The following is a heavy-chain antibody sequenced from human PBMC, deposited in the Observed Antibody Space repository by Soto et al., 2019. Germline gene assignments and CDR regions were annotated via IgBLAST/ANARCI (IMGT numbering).Heavy chain of an antibody. CDR3: ASEGKYSNYWVYYYYMDV. Sequence: QVQLVESGGGVVQPGRSLRLSCAASGFTFSSYGMHWVRQAPGKGLEWVAVISYDGSNKYYADSVKGRFTISRDNSKNTLYLQMNSLRAEDTAVYYCASEGKYSNYWVYYYYMDVWGKGTTVTVSS. CDR2: ISYDGSNK. D-gene: IGHD4-4*01. V-gene: IGHV3-30*03. CDR1: GFTFSSYG. J-gene: IGHJ6*03.